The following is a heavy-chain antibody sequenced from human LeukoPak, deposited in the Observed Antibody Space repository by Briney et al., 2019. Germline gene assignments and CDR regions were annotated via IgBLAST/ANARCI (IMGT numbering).Heavy chain of an antibody. D-gene: IGHD5-24*01. CDR3: ARGRSDGLTDYGMDV. V-gene: IGHV1-2*04. CDR2: INPNSGGT. Sequence: GSSVKVSCKASGYTFTGYYMHWVRQAPGQGLEWMGWINPNSGGTNYAQKFQGWVTMTRDTSISTAYMELSRLRSDDTAVYYCARGRSDGLTDYGMDVWGQGTTVTVSS. J-gene: IGHJ6*02. CDR1: GYTFTGYY.